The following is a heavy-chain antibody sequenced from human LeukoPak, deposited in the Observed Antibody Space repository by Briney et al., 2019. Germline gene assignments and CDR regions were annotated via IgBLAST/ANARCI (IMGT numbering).Heavy chain of an antibody. CDR1: AHKLSDEY. Sequence: PGGSLRLACAAYAHKLSDEYVTWIRQAPGKGLEWDSYISNSSDSIYYAHSVEGRFTISRDNAKNTLYLQLNSLRAEDTAVYYCAREGRRPPYYYYYMDVWGKATTVTISS. CDR2: ISNSSDSI. J-gene: IGHJ6*03. CDR3: AREGRRPPYYYYYMDV. V-gene: IGHV3-11*01.